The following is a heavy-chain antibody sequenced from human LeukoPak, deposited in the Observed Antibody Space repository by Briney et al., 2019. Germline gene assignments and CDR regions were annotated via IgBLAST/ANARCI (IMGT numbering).Heavy chain of an antibody. J-gene: IGHJ4*02. CDR2: ISTYNFNT. V-gene: IGHV1-18*04. CDR3: AKCASTVGYSPIDY. CDR1: GYGFTSYG. D-gene: IGHD3-22*01. Sequence: ASVTISCKASGYGFTSYGISWVRLAPGQGLEWMGWISTYNFNTNYAQRVQDRLTMTTDSIARTAYMVLRNLRSVTAADSDCAKCASTVGYSPIDYWGQGTLVTVSS.